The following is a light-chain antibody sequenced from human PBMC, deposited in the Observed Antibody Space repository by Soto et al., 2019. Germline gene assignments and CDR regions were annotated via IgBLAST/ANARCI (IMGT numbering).Light chain of an antibody. J-gene: IGKJ2*01. V-gene: IGKV3-15*01. CDR1: QSVSSN. CDR2: DAS. CDR3: QQYNDWLYT. Sequence: EIVMTQSPASQSVSPGERVTLSCRASQSVSSNLAWYQQQPGQTPRLLIYDASTRVFGIPARFSGSGSGTGFTLTISSLQSEDFAVYYCQQYNDWLYTFGQGTKLEIK.